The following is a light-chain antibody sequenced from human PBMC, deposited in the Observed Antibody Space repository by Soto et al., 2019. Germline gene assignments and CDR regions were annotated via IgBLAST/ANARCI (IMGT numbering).Light chain of an antibody. J-gene: IGLJ1*01. Sequence: QSVLTQPASVSGSPGQSTTISCTGTSSDVGGYNNVSWYQQHPGKAPKLIIYDVSKRPSGVPDRFSGSKSGNTASLTISGLQAEDEADYYCCSYAGSYSYYVFGTGTKVTVL. CDR3: CSYAGSYSYYV. V-gene: IGLV2-11*01. CDR1: SSDVGGYNN. CDR2: DVS.